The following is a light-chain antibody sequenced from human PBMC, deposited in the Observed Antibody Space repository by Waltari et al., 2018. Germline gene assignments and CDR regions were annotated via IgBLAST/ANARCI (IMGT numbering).Light chain of an antibody. CDR2: DVD. J-gene: IGLJ1*01. CDR3: CSYAGDYSLV. Sequence: QSALTQPRSVSGSPGQSVTISCTVNSGDVGGYNYVSWYQHHPGKAPNLIIYDVDKRPSGVPDRFSGSKSGNTASLTISGLQSDDEADFYCCSYAGDYSLVFGTGTKVTVL. V-gene: IGLV2-11*01. CDR1: SGDVGGYNY.